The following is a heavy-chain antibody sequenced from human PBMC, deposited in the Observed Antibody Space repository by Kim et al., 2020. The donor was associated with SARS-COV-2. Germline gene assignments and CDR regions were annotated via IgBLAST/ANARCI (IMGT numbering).Heavy chain of an antibody. CDR3: ARTPSSSWTDAWAAPQSGYYFDY. Sequence: SETLSLTCTVSGGSISSSSYYWGWIRQPPGKGLEWIGSIYYSGSTYYNPSLKSRVTISVDTSKNQFSLKLSSVTAADTAVYYCARTPSSSWTDAWAAPQSGYYFDYWGQGTLVTVSS. V-gene: IGHV4-39*01. CDR2: IYYSGST. J-gene: IGHJ4*02. D-gene: IGHD6-13*01. CDR1: GGSISSSSYY.